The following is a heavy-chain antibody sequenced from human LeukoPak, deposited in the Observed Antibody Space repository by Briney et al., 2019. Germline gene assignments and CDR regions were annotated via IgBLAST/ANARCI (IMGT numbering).Heavy chain of an antibody. CDR2: IYYSGNT. Sequence: PSETLSLTCTVSGGSISSYYWSWIRQPPGKGLEWIGYIYYSGNTNYNPSLKSRVTISVDTSKNQFSLKLSSVTAADTAVYYCASTNTYYDYVWGSYRFSFDYWGQGTLVTVSS. J-gene: IGHJ4*02. CDR1: GGSISSYY. D-gene: IGHD3-16*02. V-gene: IGHV4-59*01. CDR3: ASTNTYYDYVWGSYRFSFDY.